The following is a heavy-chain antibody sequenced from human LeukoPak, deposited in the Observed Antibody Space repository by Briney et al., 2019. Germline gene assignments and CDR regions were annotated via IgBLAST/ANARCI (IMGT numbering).Heavy chain of an antibody. V-gene: IGHV1-2*06. J-gene: IGHJ3*02. CDR1: GYTFSDYY. D-gene: IGHD5-24*01. Sequence: ASVKVSCKASGYTFSDYYIHWVRQAPGQGLEWMGRINPKTSDTKYEQKFQGRVAMTRATSVSTAYMELSRVRSDDTAVYFCARPKHNWQLAFDIWGQGTMVAVSS. CDR3: ARPKHNWQLAFDI. CDR2: INPKTSDT.